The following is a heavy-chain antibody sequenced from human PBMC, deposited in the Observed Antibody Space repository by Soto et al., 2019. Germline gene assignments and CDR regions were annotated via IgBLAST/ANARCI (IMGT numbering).Heavy chain of an antibody. J-gene: IGHJ4*02. D-gene: IGHD6-19*01. CDR1: GFTFSSYA. CDR3: ARVVGGWQALDY. Sequence: GGSLRLSCAASGFTFSSYAMHWVRQAPGKGLEWVAVISYDGSNKYYADSVKGRFTISRDNSKNTLYLQMNSLRAEDTAVYYCARVVGGWQALDYWGQGTLVTVSS. V-gene: IGHV3-30-3*01. CDR2: ISYDGSNK.